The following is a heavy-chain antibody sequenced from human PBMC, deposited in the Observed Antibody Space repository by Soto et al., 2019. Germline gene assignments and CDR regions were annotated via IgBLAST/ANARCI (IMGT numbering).Heavy chain of an antibody. D-gene: IGHD1-26*01. CDR1: GFTFSSYA. CDR2: ISYDGSNK. Sequence: GGSLRLSCAASGFTFSSYAMHWVRQAPGKGLEWVAVISYDGSNKYYADSVKGRFTISRDNSKNTLYLQMNSLRAEDTAVYYCARDFGLYSGSSRSYYGMDVWGQGTTVTSP. V-gene: IGHV3-30-3*01. CDR3: ARDFGLYSGSSRSYYGMDV. J-gene: IGHJ6*02.